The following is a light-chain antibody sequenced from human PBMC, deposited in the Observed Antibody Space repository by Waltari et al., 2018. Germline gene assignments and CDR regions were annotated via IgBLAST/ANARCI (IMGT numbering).Light chain of an antibody. CDR3: SSYISSSTLEL. V-gene: IGLV2-14*03. CDR2: DVS. J-gene: IGLJ2*01. Sequence: QSALTQAASVSGSPGQSITISCTGSSSDVGGYNYVSWYQKHPGKAPKLIIYDVSNRPSGVSNRFSGSKSGNTASLTISGLQAEDEADYYCSSYISSSTLELFGGGTSLTVL. CDR1: SSDVGGYNY.